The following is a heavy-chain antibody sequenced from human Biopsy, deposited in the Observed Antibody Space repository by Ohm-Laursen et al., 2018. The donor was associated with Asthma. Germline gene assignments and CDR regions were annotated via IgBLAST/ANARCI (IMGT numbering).Heavy chain of an antibody. CDR3: VKALGGGDGFDV. Sequence: GSLRLSCTASGFTFSSYAMSWVRQTPDRGLEWVSGISTSGGSIYYADSVKGRFTLSRDNSKTTLSLQMNSLTEGDTAVYYCVKALGGGDGFDVWGLGTTVTVSS. V-gene: IGHV3-23*01. J-gene: IGHJ3*01. CDR1: GFTFSSYA. CDR2: ISTSGGSI.